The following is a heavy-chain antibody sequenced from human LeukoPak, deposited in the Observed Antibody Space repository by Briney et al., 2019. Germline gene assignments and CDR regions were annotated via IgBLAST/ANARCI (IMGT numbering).Heavy chain of an antibody. CDR1: GFTFSSYG. Sequence: GGSLRLSCAASGFTFSSYGMNWVRQAPGKGLEWVSHISSTSSTIYYAESVKGRFTISRDNAENSLYLQMNSLRGEDTAVYYCVREGTYYYDSSGYYLKDAFDIWGQGTRVTVSS. CDR2: ISSTSSTI. CDR3: VREGTYYYDSSGYYLKDAFDI. V-gene: IGHV3-48*01. J-gene: IGHJ3*02. D-gene: IGHD3-22*01.